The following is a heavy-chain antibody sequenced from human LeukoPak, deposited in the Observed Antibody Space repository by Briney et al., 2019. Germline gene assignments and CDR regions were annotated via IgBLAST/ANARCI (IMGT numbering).Heavy chain of an antibody. Sequence: ASVKVSCKASGYTFTDYYMNWVRQAPGQGLEWMGWINPYSGGTNYAQNFQGRVTMTRDTSTSTAYMELSRLRSDDTAVYYCARGMSITGTTSDRFDPWGQGTLVTVSS. CDR2: INPYSGGT. D-gene: IGHD1-7*01. CDR3: ARGMSITGTTSDRFDP. V-gene: IGHV1-2*02. J-gene: IGHJ5*02. CDR1: GYTFTDYY.